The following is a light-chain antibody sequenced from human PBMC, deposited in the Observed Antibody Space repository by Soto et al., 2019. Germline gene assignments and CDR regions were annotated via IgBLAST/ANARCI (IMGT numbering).Light chain of an antibody. CDR3: QQYGETPWT. Sequence: EVVLTQSPGTLSLSPWERATLSCRASQRVGSTYLAWYQQKPGQGPRLLIYGTFTRATGIPDRVSGSGSGTDCTLTISRLEPGDFAVYYCQQYGETPWTFGQGTKVDIK. CDR1: QRVGSTY. V-gene: IGKV3-20*01. J-gene: IGKJ1*01. CDR2: GTF.